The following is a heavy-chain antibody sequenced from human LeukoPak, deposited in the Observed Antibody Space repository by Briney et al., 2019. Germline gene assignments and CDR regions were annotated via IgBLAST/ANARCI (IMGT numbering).Heavy chain of an antibody. J-gene: IGHJ4*02. CDR2: MNPNSGGT. CDR1: GYTFTAYY. CDR3: ARGWSYYGSGSYYIDPHFDY. Sequence: ASVRLSCTASGYTFTAYYMPWVRQAPGQGLEWMGWMNPNSGGTNYAQKCQGRVTMTRDTAISTAYMELSRLRSDDTAVYYCARGWSYYGSGSYYIDPHFDYWGQGTLVTVSS. D-gene: IGHD3-10*01. V-gene: IGHV1-2*02.